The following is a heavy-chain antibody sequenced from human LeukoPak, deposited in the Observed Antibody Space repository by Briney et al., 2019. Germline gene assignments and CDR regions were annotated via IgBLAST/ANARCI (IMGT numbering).Heavy chain of an antibody. CDR2: IYYSGST. J-gene: IGHJ4*02. CDR3: ARRPINYFDSSGYFVGYFDY. D-gene: IGHD3-22*01. CDR1: GGSISSSSYY. Sequence: SETLSLTCTVSGGSISSSSYYWGWIRQPPGKGLEWIGNIYYSGSTYYNPSLQSRVTISVDASKNQFSLKLGSVTAADTAVYYCARRPINYFDSSGYFVGYFDYWGQGTLVTVSS. V-gene: IGHV4-39*01.